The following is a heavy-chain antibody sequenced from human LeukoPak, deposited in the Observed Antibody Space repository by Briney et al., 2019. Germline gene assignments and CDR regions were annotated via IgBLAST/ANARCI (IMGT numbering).Heavy chain of an antibody. D-gene: IGHD3-22*01. Sequence: SETLSLTCTVSGGSISSSSYYWGWIRQPPGKGLEWIGSIYYSGSTYYNPSLKSRVTISVDTSKNQFSLKLSSVTAADTAVYYCAGTYYYDSSGYYFPGCQYYWGQGTLVTVSS. CDR2: IYYSGST. CDR1: GGSISSSSYY. J-gene: IGHJ4*02. V-gene: IGHV4-39*01. CDR3: AGTYYYDSSGYYFPGCQYY.